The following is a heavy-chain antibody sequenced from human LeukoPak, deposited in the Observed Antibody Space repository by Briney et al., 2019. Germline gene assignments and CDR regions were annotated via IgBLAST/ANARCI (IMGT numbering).Heavy chain of an antibody. D-gene: IGHD2-15*01. CDR2: IYYRGST. CDR1: GGSISSSNYY. CDR3: ARLDGYCSGGSCYSVSFVDP. V-gene: IGHV4-39*01. Sequence: SETLSLTCTVSGGSISSSNYYWGWIRQPPGKGLEWIGSIYYRGSTYYNPSLKSRVTISVDTSKNQFSLKLSSVTAADTAVYYCARLDGYCSGGSCYSVSFVDPWGQGTLVTVSS. J-gene: IGHJ5*02.